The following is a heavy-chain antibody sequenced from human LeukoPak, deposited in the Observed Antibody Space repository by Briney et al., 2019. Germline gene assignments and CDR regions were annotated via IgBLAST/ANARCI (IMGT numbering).Heavy chain of an antibody. CDR3: ARDRGEYYDSSGYYSWFDP. J-gene: IGHJ5*02. D-gene: IGHD3-22*01. V-gene: IGHV4-38-2*02. CDR1: GYSISSGYY. Sequence: SETLSLTCTVSGYSISSGYYWGWIRPPPGKGLEWIGSIYYSGSAYYNPSLKSRVTISVDTSKNQFSLKLSSVTAADTAVYYCARDRGEYYDSSGYYSWFDPWGQGTLVTVSS. CDR2: IYYSGSA.